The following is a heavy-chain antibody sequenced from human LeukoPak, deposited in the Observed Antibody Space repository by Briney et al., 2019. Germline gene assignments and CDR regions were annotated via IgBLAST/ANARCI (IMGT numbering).Heavy chain of an antibody. Sequence: TGGSLRLSCAASGFTFSSYGMHWVRQAPGKGLEWGAFIRYDGSNKYYADSVKGRFTISRDNSKNTLYLQMNSLRAEDTAVYYCAKDRLVGRGVYFDYWGQGTLVTVSS. CDR1: GFTFSSYG. J-gene: IGHJ4*02. CDR2: IRYDGSNK. V-gene: IGHV3-30*02. D-gene: IGHD1-26*01. CDR3: AKDRLVGRGVYFDY.